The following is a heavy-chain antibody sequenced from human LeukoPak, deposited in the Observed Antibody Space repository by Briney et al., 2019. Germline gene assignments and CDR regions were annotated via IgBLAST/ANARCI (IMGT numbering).Heavy chain of an antibody. D-gene: IGHD2-2*01. CDR1: GFIFSSYG. V-gene: IGHV3-30*03. Sequence: GGSLRLSCAASGFIFSSYGMHWVRQAPGKGLEWVAVISYDGSNKYYADSVKGRFTISRDNSKNTLYLQMNSLRAEDTAVYYCAIMGDIVVVPAAMKDYWGQGTLVTVSS. CDR3: AIMGDIVVVPAAMKDY. CDR2: ISYDGSNK. J-gene: IGHJ4*02.